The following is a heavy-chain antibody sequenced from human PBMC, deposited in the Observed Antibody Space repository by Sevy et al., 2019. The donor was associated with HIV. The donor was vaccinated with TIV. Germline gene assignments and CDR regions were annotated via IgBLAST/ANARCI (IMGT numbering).Heavy chain of an antibody. V-gene: IGHV3-7*01. Sequence: AGSLRLSCAASGLTFSSYWMTWVRQAPGKELEWVANINQGGSQEYYVDSVKGRFTISRDNAKNSLYLQINSLRAEDTAVYYCATILPAGVPAEYFQHWGQGTLVTVSS. CDR1: GLTFSSYW. CDR2: INQGGSQE. J-gene: IGHJ1*01. D-gene: IGHD2-2*01. CDR3: ATILPAGVPAEYFQH.